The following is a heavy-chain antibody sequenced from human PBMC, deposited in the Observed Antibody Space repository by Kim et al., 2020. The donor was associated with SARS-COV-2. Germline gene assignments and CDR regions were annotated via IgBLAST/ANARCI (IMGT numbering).Heavy chain of an antibody. J-gene: IGHJ3*02. Sequence: SETLSLTCSVSGDSINNYYWNWIRQPPGKGLEWIGYIYYSGSTNYNPSLKSRVTISLDTSKNHFSLSLSSVTAADTAVYYRARSFYDILTGFNLYVFDIWGQGTMVTVSS. CDR2: IYYSGST. D-gene: IGHD3-9*01. V-gene: IGHV4-59*13. CDR1: GDSINNYY. CDR3: ARSFYDILTGFNLYVFDI.